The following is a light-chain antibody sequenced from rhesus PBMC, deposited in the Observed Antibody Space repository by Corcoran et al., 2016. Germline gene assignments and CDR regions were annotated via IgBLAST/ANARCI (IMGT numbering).Light chain of an antibody. CDR3: QQYDDLPWT. Sequence: DIQMTQSPSSLSASVGDKVTITCPASQGISRWLAWYQQKPGKAPKPLIYYAARLQSGIPSRVSGSGSGTGYTLTISSLQPEDFATYYCQQYDDLPWTFGQGTKVEIK. CDR1: QGISRW. CDR2: YAA. J-gene: IGKJ1*01. V-gene: IGKV1-19*01.